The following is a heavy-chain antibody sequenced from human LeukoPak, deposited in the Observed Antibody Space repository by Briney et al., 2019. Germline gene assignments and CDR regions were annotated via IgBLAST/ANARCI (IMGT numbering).Heavy chain of an antibody. V-gene: IGHV4-34*01. D-gene: IGHD4-11*01. CDR1: GVSFDDYY. J-gene: IGHJ4*02. CDR2: INHSGYT. Sequence: SETLSLTCAVSGVSFDDYYWRWVRQTPGKGLEWIGEINHSGYTNDNPSLKSRVTLSIDTSRKQFSLNLRSVTVADAGIYYCTRMTRGHDYWGQGTQVTVSS. CDR3: TRMTRGHDY.